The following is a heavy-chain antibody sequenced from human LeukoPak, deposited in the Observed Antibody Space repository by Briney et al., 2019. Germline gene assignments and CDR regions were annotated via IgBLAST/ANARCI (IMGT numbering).Heavy chain of an antibody. D-gene: IGHD3-16*01. V-gene: IGHV4-59*08. CDR2: INYSGIT. CDR1: GDSISSDY. J-gene: IGHJ5*02. CDR3: ARHRPGERRFDP. Sequence: LETLSLTCTVSGDSISSDYLSWIRQPPGKGLEWIGYINYSGITNYNPSLKSRVTISVDTSKNQFSLKLSSVTAADTAVYYCARHRPGERRFDPWGQGTLVTVSS.